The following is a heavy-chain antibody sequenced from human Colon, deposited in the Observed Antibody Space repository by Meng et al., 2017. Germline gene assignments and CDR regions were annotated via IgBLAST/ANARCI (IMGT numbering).Heavy chain of an antibody. CDR1: GFTFSSYA. CDR3: ERVIRSGYTGAFDI. Sequence: GGSLRLSCAASGFTFSSYAMHWVRQAPGKGLEWVAVISYDGSNKYYTDSVEGRFTISRDNSENALYLQMNSLRAEDTAVYYCERVIRSGYTGAFDIWGQGTMVTVSS. D-gene: IGHD5-18*01. J-gene: IGHJ3*02. V-gene: IGHV3-30*04. CDR2: ISYDGSNK.